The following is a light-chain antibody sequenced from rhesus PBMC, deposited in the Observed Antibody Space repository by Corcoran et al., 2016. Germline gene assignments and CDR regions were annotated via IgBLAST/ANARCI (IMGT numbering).Light chain of an antibody. CDR2: KAS. V-gene: IGKV1-22*01. Sequence: DIQMTQSPSSLSASVGDTVTITCRASQGISSWLAWYQQKPGKAPKLLIYKASSLQGGVPSRFSGRGSGTDFTLTSSSRKSEDFATYYCQQYRSRPNSFGQGTKVEIK. CDR1: QGISSW. CDR3: QQYRSRPNS. J-gene: IGKJ2*01.